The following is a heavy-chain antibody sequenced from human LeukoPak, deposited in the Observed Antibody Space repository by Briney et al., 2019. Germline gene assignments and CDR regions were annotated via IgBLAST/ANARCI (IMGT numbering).Heavy chain of an antibody. Sequence: SETLSLTCTVSGGSISSDNYYWSWIRQPPGKGLEWIGYIYYSGSTNYNPSLKSRVTISVDTSKNQFSLKLSSVTAADTAVYYCARGDYDSGGYWGQGTLVTVSS. D-gene: IGHD3-3*01. J-gene: IGHJ4*02. CDR1: GGSISSDNYY. V-gene: IGHV4-61*01. CDR2: IYYSGST. CDR3: ARGDYDSGGY.